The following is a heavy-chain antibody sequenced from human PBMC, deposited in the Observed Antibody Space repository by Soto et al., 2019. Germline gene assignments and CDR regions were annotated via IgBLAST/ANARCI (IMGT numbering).Heavy chain of an antibody. CDR2: ISWNSGSI. V-gene: IGHV3-9*01. Sequence: PGGSLRLSCAASGFTFDDYAMHWVRQAPGKGLEWVSGISWNSGSIGYADSVKGRFTISRDNAKNSLYLQMNSLRAEDTALYYCASIQVGWDAFDIWGQGTMVTVSS. D-gene: IGHD5-18*01. CDR1: GFTFDDYA. CDR3: ASIQVGWDAFDI. J-gene: IGHJ3*02.